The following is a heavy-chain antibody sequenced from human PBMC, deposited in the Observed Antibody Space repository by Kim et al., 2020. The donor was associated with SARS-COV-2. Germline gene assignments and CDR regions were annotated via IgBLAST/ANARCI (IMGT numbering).Heavy chain of an antibody. D-gene: IGHD1-26*01. J-gene: IGHJ4*02. Sequence: ASVKVSCKASGYSFSNYFIHCVRQAPGQGLEWVGTIKSSDGSTKYAQKFQGRVTMTRDTSTTSVYMDLSSLRSEDTAVYYCAREYSGTYHFDYWGQGTLVTVSS. CDR3: AREYSGTYHFDY. V-gene: IGHV1-46*01. CDR1: GYSFSNYF. CDR2: IKSSDGST.